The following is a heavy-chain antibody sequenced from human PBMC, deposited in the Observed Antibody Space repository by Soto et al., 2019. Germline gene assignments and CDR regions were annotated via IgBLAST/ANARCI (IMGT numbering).Heavy chain of an antibody. J-gene: IGHJ3*02. CDR2: IYHSGST. CDR3: ARVWVGAMYVHAFDI. Sequence: KPSETLSLTCAVSGCSISSGCYSWSWIRQPPGKGLEWIGYIYHSGSTYYNPSLKSRVTISVDRSKNQFSLKLSSVTAADTAVYYCARVWVGAMYVHAFDIWGQGTMVTVSS. D-gene: IGHD1-26*01. V-gene: IGHV4-30-2*01. CDR1: GCSISSGCYS.